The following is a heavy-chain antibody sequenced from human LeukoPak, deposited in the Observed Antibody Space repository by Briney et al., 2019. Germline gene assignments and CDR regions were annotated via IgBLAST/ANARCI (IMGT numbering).Heavy chain of an antibody. Sequence: GGSLRLSCVASGFIFNDFATTWVRQAPGKGLEWVSAISGHGGATQYAESVRGRFSISRDNSKKTLFLQMDNLRAEDTGIYFCAKDPRWELLLGDYLEHWGQGTVVTVSS. CDR1: GFIFNDFA. V-gene: IGHV3-23*01. CDR3: AKDPRWELLLGDYLEH. J-gene: IGHJ1*01. D-gene: IGHD2-15*01. CDR2: ISGHGGAT.